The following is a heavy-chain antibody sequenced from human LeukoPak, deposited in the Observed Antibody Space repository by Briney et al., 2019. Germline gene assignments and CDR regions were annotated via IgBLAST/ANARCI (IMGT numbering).Heavy chain of an antibody. V-gene: IGHV3-74*01. CDR1: GFAFSSSW. CDR2: INSDGTYT. CDR3: ARDLSYTFDY. Sequence: GGSLRLSCAASGFAFSSSWMLWVRQAPGKGLVWVSRINSDGTYTNYADSVKGRFTISRDNAKNTLYLQMNSLRAEDTAVYYCARDLSYTFDYWGQGRLDSVSS. D-gene: IGHD3-10*01. J-gene: IGHJ4*02.